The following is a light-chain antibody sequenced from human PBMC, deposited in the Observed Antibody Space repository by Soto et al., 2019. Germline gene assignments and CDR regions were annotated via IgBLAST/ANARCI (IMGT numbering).Light chain of an antibody. CDR3: SSYAGSSVV. CDR1: SSDVGGYNY. V-gene: IGLV2-8*01. Sequence: QSVLTQPPSASGSPGQSVTISCTGTSSDVGGYNYVSWYKQHPGKPPKLMIYEVSKRPSGVPDRFSGSKSGNTASLTVSGLQAEDEADCYCSSYAGSSVVFGGGTKLTVL. CDR2: EVS. J-gene: IGLJ2*01.